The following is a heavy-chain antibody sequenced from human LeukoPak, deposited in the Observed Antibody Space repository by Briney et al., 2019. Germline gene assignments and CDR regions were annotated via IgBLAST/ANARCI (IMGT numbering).Heavy chain of an antibody. CDR3: ARDRYSYGHSGSNWFDP. CDR1: GGTFSSYA. D-gene: IGHD5-18*01. J-gene: IGHJ5*02. Sequence: SVKVSCKASGGTFSSYAISWVRQAPGQGLEWTGGIIPIFGTANYAQKFQGRVTITADESTSTAYMELSSLRSEDTAVYYRARDRYSYGHSGSNWFDPWGQGTLVTVSS. CDR2: IIPIFGTA. V-gene: IGHV1-69*13.